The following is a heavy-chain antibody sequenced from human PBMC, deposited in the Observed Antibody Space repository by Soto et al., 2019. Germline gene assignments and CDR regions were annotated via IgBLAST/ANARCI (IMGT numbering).Heavy chain of an antibody. CDR3: ARGGYGDYYYYCGMDV. J-gene: IGHJ6*02. CDR2: INAGNGNT. Sequence: ASVKVSCKXSGYTFTSYAMHWVRQAPGQRLEWMGWINAGNGNTKYSQKFQGRVTITRDTSASTAYMELSSLRSEDTAVYYCARGGYGDYYYYCGMDVWGQGTTVTVSS. D-gene: IGHD4-17*01. CDR1: GYTFTSYA. V-gene: IGHV1-3*01.